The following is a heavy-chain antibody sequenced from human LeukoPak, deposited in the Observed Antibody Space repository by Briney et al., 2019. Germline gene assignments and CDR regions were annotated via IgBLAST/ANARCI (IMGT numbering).Heavy chain of an antibody. J-gene: IGHJ4*02. CDR1: GFTFSTYA. CDR2: ISGSGGST. D-gene: IGHD2-21*02. Sequence: GGSLRLSCAASGFTFSTYAMSWVRQAPGKGLGRVSGISGSGGSTYYADSVKGRFTISRDNSKNTLDLQMNSLRAEDTAVYYCAKDVFRACGDWTLYYFDYWGQGTLVTVSS. V-gene: IGHV3-23*01. CDR3: AKDVFRACGDWTLYYFDY.